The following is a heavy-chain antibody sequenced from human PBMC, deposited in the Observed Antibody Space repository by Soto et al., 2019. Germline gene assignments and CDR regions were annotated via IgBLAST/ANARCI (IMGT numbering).Heavy chain of an antibody. CDR3: ARAPTAFDI. V-gene: IGHV1-18*01. J-gene: IGHJ3*02. Sequence: ASVKVSCKASGYTFTSYGISWVRQAPGQGLEWMGRIIAYNGITNYAQKLQGRVTITTDKSTSTAYMELSSLRSEDTAVYYCARAPTAFDIWGQGTMVTVSS. CDR2: IIAYNGIT. CDR1: GYTFTSYG.